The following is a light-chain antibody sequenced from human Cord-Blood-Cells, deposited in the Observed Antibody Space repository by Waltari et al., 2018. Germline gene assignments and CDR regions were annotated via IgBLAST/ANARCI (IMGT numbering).Light chain of an antibody. CDR2: DAS. Sequence: TQSPSSLSASVGDRVTITCQASQDISNYLNWYQQKPGQAPRLLIYDASNRATGIPARFSGSGSGTDFTLTISSLEPEDSAVYYCQQRSNWPPYTFGQGTKLEIK. V-gene: IGKV3-11*01. CDR3: QQRSNWPPYT. J-gene: IGKJ2*01. CDR1: QDISNY.